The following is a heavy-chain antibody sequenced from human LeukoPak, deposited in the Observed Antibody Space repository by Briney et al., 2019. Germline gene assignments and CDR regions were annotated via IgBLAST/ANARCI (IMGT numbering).Heavy chain of an antibody. V-gene: IGHV4-39*01. J-gene: IGHJ3*02. CDR1: GGSISSSSYY. D-gene: IGHD5-24*01. Sequence: PSETLSLTCAVSGGSISSSSYYWGWIRQPPGKGLEWIGSIYYSGSTYYNPSLKSRVTISVDTSKNQFSLKLSSVTAADTAVYYCARRRDGYNYDAFDIWGQGTMVTVSS. CDR2: IYYSGST. CDR3: ARRRDGYNYDAFDI.